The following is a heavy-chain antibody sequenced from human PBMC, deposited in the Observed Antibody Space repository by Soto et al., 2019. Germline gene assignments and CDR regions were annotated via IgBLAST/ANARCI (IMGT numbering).Heavy chain of an antibody. Sequence: EVQLVESGGGFAQPGGSLRLSCAASGFTFTHYRIHWVRQPPGKGLEWVGRINSDGARIEYGDSVKGRFTISRDNAHNMVFLQMNSLTDEDSGVYFCARAGEWNYVQDFWCQGTLVSVSS. D-gene: IGHD3-16*01. CDR1: GFTFTHYR. CDR3: ARAGEWNYVQDF. CDR2: INSDGARI. V-gene: IGHV3-74*03. J-gene: IGHJ4*02.